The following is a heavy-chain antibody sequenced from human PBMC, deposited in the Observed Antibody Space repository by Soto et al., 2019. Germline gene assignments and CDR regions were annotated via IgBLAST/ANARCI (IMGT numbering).Heavy chain of an antibody. CDR3: ARGPNCSGGRCYFAWVKRSPNWFDP. CDR2: ISSSGSTI. D-gene: IGHD2-15*01. J-gene: IGHJ5*02. V-gene: IGHV3-48*03. Sequence: GGSLRLSCAASGFTFSSYEMNWVRQAPGKGLEWVSYISSSGSTIYYADSVKGRFTISRDNAKNSLYLQMNSLRAEDTAVYYCARGPNCSGGRCYFAWVKRSPNWFDPWGQGTLVTVSS. CDR1: GFTFSSYE.